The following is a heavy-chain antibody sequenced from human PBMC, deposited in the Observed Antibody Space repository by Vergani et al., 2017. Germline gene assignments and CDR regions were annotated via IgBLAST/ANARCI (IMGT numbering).Heavy chain of an antibody. Sequence: QVQLQESGPGLVKPSETLSLTCTVSGGSINSYYWSWIRQPPGKGLDWIGYMYYSGSTNYNPSLKSRVTISVDTSKNQFSLKLSSVTAADTAVYYCARGPDLDYWGQGTLVTVSS. CDR1: GGSINSYY. CDR2: MYYSGST. J-gene: IGHJ4*02. V-gene: IGHV4-59*01. CDR3: ARGPDLDY.